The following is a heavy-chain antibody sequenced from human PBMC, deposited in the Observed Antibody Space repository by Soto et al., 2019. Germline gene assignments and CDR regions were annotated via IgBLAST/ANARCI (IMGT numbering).Heavy chain of an antibody. D-gene: IGHD5-18*01. CDR1: GGTFSSYA. CDR3: ARPLGAMVDRYYYGMDV. J-gene: IGHJ6*02. CDR2: IIPIFGTA. V-gene: IGHV1-69*01. Sequence: QVQLVQSGAEVKKPGSSVKVSCKASGGTFSSYAISWVRQAPGQGLEWMGGIIPIFGTANYAQKFQGRVTITADESTSPAYMELSSLRSEDTAVYYCARPLGAMVDRYYYGMDVWGQGTTVTVSS.